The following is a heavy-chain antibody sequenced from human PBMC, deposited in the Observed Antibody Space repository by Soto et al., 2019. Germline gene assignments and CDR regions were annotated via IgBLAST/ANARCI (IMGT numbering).Heavy chain of an antibody. J-gene: IGHJ6*02. V-gene: IGHV1-18*01. D-gene: IGHD3-10*01. CDR2: ISGYNGKT. CDR3: AREGVVPYYYYGMDV. Sequence: QVQLVQSGGEVKKPGASVKVSCKASGYTFTSYGISWVRQAPGQGLEWMGWISGYNGKTNYAQKVQDRVTMTTDTHTSTVYMELRTLRSDDTAVYYCAREGVVPYYYYGMDVWGQGTAVTVSS. CDR1: GYTFTSYG.